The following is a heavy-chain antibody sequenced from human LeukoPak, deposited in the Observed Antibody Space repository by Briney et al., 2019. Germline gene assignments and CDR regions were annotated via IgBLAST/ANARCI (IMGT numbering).Heavy chain of an antibody. CDR3: ARGGVVTSVGHTFYYGMDV. CDR2: IVPNSGDT. D-gene: IGHD3-22*01. V-gene: IGHV1-2*06. CDR1: VYTFTTYG. Sequence: ASVKVSCKASVYTFTTYGISWGRQAPGQGLEWMGRIVPNSGDTNYAQKSQGRVTLTRDTSISTAYMELSRLRSDDTAIYYCARGGVVTSVGHTFYYGMDVWGQGTTVTVSS. J-gene: IGHJ6*02.